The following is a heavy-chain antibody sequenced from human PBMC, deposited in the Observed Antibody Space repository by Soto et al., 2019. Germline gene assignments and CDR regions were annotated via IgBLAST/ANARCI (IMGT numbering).Heavy chain of an antibody. D-gene: IGHD3-9*01. CDR2: IYYSGST. CDR1: GGSISSSSYY. Sequence: QLQLQESGPGLVKPSETLSLTCTVSGGSISSSSYYWGWIRQPPGKGLEWIGSIYYSGSTYYNPSLKSRVTISVDTSKNQFSLKLSSVTAADTAVYYCARLTYDILTGHYMGYFDYWGQGTLVTVSS. J-gene: IGHJ4*02. CDR3: ARLTYDILTGHYMGYFDY. V-gene: IGHV4-39*01.